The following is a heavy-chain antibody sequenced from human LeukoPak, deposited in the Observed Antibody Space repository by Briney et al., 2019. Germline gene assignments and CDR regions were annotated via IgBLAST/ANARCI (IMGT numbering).Heavy chain of an antibody. CDR3: ARTSVTMIVVVTLDY. CDR2: ISAYNGNT. CDR1: GYTFTSYG. V-gene: IGHV1-18*01. J-gene: IGHJ4*02. D-gene: IGHD3-22*01. Sequence: GASVKVSCKASGYTFTSYGISWVRQAPGQGLEWMGWISAYNGNTNYAQKLQGRVTMTTDTSTSTAYMELRSLRSDDTAVHYCARTSVTMIVVVTLDYWGQGTLVTVSS.